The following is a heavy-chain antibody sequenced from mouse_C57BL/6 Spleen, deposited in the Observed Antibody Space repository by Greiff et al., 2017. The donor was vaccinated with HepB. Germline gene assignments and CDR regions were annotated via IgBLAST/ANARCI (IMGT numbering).Heavy chain of an antibody. V-gene: IGHV1-18*01. CDR1: GYTFTDYY. J-gene: IGHJ2*01. CDR2: INPNNGGT. Sequence: EVQLQQSGPELVKPGASVKIPCKASGYTFTDYYMDWVKQSHGKSLEWIGDINPNNGGTIYNQKFKGKATLTVDKSSSTAYMEHRSLTSEDTAVYDCARGYYGSSLFDYWGQGTTLTVSS. D-gene: IGHD1-1*01. CDR3: ARGYYGSSLFDY.